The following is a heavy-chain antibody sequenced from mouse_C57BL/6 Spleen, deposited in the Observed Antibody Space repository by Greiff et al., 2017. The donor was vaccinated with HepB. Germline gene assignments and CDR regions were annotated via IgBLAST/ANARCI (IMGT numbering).Heavy chain of an antibody. V-gene: IGHV5-17*01. Sequence: EVKLVESGGGLVKPGGSLKLSCAASGFTFSDYGMHWVRQAPEKGLEWVAYISSGSSTIYYADTVKGRFTISRDNAKNTLFLQMTSLRSEDTARYYCARGGNYPYFDYWGQGTTLTVSS. J-gene: IGHJ2*01. CDR1: GFTFSDYG. CDR3: ARGGNYPYFDY. D-gene: IGHD2-1*01. CDR2: ISSGSSTI.